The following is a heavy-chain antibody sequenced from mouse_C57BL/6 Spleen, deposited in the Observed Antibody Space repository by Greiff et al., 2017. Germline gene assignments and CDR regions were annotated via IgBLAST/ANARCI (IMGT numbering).Heavy chain of an antibody. D-gene: IGHD1-1*02. V-gene: IGHV1-80*01. Sequence: QVQLQQSGAELVKPGASVKISCKASGYAFSSYWMNWVKQRPGKGLEWIGQIYPGDGDTNYNGKFKGKATLTADKSSSTAYIQLSSLTSEDSAVYFCARSGIYGYFDYWGQGTTLTVSS. J-gene: IGHJ2*01. CDR1: GYAFSSYW. CDR3: ARSGIYGYFDY. CDR2: IYPGDGDT.